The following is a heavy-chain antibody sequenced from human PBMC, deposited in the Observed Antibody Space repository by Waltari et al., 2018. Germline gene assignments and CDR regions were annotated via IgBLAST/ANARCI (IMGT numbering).Heavy chain of an antibody. CDR1: GFSISGYW. CDR3: ARDGLGSSHDY. Sequence: EVQLVESGGGLVQPGGSLRLSCAASGFSISGYWMHWVRQAPGKGLVWVSRIHSDGRSTSYADSVRGRFTISRDNAKNTVYLQMNRLRADDTAVYFCARDGLGSSHDYWGQGTLVTVSS. J-gene: IGHJ4*02. D-gene: IGHD6-6*01. V-gene: IGHV3-74*01. CDR2: IHSDGRST.